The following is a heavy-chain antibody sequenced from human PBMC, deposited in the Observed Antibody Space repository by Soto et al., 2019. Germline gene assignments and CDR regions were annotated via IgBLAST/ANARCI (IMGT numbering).Heavy chain of an antibody. CDR2: IYYSGST. J-gene: IGHJ3*02. CDR1: GCSISSGGYY. V-gene: IGHV4-31*03. CDR3: ASKPTQNYYGSGTDAFDI. Sequence: SETLSLTCTVSGCSISSGGYYWCWLRQHPGKGLEWIGYIYYSGSTYYNPSLKSRVTISVDTSKNQFSLKLSSVTAADTAVYYCASKPTQNYYGSGTDAFDIWRQGTMVIVS. D-gene: IGHD3-10*01.